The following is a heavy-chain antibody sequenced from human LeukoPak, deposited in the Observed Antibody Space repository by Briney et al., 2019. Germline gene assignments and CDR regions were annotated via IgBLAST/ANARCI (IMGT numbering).Heavy chain of an antibody. CDR2: IGTAGDT. D-gene: IGHD6-13*01. Sequence: GGSLRLSCAASGFTFSSYDMHWVRQATGKGLEWVSAIGTAGDTYYPGSVKGRFTISRENAKNSLYLQMNSLRAEDTAVYYCARASSSSSWNYYYGMHVWGQGPTATVS. CDR3: ARASSSSSWNYYYGMHV. J-gene: IGHJ6*02. CDR1: GFTFSSYD. V-gene: IGHV3-13*01.